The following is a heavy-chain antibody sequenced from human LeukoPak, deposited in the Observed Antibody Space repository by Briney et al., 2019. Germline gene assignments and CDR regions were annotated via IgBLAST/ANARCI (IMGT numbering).Heavy chain of an antibody. J-gene: IGHJ6*02. CDR1: GFTFSNYA. CDR3: AKHPNSGSYSTYYYYHGMDV. CDR2: IIANGGST. Sequence: PGGSLRLSCAASGFTFSNYAMSWVRQAPGKGLEWVSAIIANGGSTYYADSVKGRFTISRDNSKNTLYLQMNSLRAEGTAVYYCAKHPNSGSYSTYYYYHGMDVWGQGTTVTVSS. V-gene: IGHV3-23*01. D-gene: IGHD1-26*01.